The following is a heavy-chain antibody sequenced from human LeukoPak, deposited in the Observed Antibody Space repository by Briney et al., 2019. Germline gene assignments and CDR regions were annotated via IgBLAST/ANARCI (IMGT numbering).Heavy chain of an antibody. Sequence: GGSLRLSCAASGFTFSSYSMNWVRQAPGKGLEWVSSISSSSSYIYYADSVKGRFTISRDNAKNSLYLQMNSLRAEDTAVYYCARGVDTAMVMDDYYFDYWGRGTLVTVSS. CDR2: ISSSSSYI. V-gene: IGHV3-21*01. CDR3: ARGVDTAMVMDDYYFDY. J-gene: IGHJ4*02. D-gene: IGHD5-18*01. CDR1: GFTFSSYS.